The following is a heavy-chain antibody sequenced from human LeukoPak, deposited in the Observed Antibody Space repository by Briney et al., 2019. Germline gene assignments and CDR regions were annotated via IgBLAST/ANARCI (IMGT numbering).Heavy chain of an antibody. J-gene: IGHJ4*02. CDR1: GGSIRSSSYY. D-gene: IGHD4-11*01. CDR3: ARPLTGYSNSFVF. Sequence: SETLSLTCTASGGSIRSSSYYWGWIRQPPGKGLEWLGSVSYSGSPYYNPSLKSRVTISIDTSKNQFSLRLTSVTAADTAVYYCARPLTGYSNSFVFWGQGTLVTVSS. CDR2: VSYSGSP. V-gene: IGHV4-39*01.